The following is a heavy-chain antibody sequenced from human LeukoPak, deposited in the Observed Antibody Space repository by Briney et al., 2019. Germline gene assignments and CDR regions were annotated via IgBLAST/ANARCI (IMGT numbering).Heavy chain of an antibody. V-gene: IGHV3-74*01. CDR3: AREFGGAYLFDY. CDR1: GLTFSRYY. J-gene: IGHJ4*02. Sequence: GGSLRLSCAASGLTFSRYYMHWVRHTAGKRLVWVSRITGDGTSTTYADSVKGRFTMSRDNAKNTLYLQMNSLRAEDTAVYYCAREFGGAYLFDYWGQGTPVTVSS. CDR2: ITGDGTST. D-gene: IGHD3-10*01.